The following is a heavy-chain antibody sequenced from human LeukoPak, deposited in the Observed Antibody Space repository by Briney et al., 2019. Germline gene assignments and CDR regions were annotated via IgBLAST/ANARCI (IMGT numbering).Heavy chain of an antibody. CDR2: ISSSRSYI. Sequence: GGSLRLSCAASGFTFSSYSMNWVRQAPGKGLEWVSSISSSRSYIYYADSVKGRFTISRDNAKNSLYLQMNSLRAEDTAVYYCARDIGFDPWGQGTLVTVSS. CDR1: GFTFSSYS. D-gene: IGHD1-26*01. CDR3: ARDIGFDP. V-gene: IGHV3-21*01. J-gene: IGHJ5*02.